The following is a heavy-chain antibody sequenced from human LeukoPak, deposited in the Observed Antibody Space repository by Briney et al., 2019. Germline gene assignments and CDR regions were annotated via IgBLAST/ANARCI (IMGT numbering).Heavy chain of an antibody. CDR1: GGSISTYY. V-gene: IGHV4-59*01. CDR3: ARVGGSNFYYYGMDV. Sequence: SETLSLTCSVSGGSISTYYWSWIRQPPGKGLEWIGYIYDSGSTNYNPSLKSRVTISIDTSKNQFSLRLSSVTAADTAVYYCARVGGSNFYYYGMDVWGQGTTVTVSS. D-gene: IGHD1-26*01. J-gene: IGHJ6*02. CDR2: IYDSGST.